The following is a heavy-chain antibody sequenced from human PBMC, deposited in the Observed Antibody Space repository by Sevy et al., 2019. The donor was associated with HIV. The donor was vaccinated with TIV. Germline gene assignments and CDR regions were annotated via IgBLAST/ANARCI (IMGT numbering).Heavy chain of an antibody. V-gene: IGHV3-21*01. D-gene: IGHD3-10*01. CDR3: ARDGGVGTMVRGVISPSDY. CDR2: ISSSSSYI. Sequence: GGSLRLSCAASGFTFSSYSMNWVRQAPGKGLEWVSSISSSSSYIYYADSVKGRFTISRDNAKNSLDLQMNSLRAEDTAVYYCARDGGVGTMVRGVISPSDYWGQGTLVTVSS. CDR1: GFTFSSYS. J-gene: IGHJ4*02.